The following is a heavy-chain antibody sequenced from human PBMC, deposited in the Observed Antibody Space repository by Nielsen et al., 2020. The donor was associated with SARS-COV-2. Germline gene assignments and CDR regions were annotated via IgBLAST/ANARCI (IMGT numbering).Heavy chain of an antibody. Sequence: GESLKISCAASGFTFSSYGMHWVRQAPGKGLEWVAVIWYDGSNKYYADSVRGRFTISRNNSNDTLYLQLNSLRAEDTAVYYCAREGSGSYPDYWGQGTLVTVSS. V-gene: IGHV3-33*01. J-gene: IGHJ4*02. CDR3: AREGSGSYPDY. CDR2: IWYDGSNK. D-gene: IGHD3-10*01. CDR1: GFTFSSYG.